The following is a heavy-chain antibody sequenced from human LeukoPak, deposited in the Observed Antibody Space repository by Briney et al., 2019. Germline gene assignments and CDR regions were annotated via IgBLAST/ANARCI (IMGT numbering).Heavy chain of an antibody. Sequence: SDTLSLTCAVSTASISSSHWWSWARQPPGKGLEWIGRFYNSGSTNYNPSLKSRVTMSLDTSKNQFSLKLSSVTAADTAVYYCAKIIGSWKFDYWGQGTLVTVSS. CDR2: FYNSGST. CDR3: AKIIGSWKFDY. CDR1: TASISSSHW. V-gene: IGHV4-4*02. J-gene: IGHJ4*02. D-gene: IGHD6-13*01.